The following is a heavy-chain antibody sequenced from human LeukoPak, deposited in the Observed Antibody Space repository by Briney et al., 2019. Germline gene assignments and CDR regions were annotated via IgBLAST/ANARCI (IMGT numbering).Heavy chain of an antibody. CDR1: GFTFCSYL. D-gene: IGHD2-2*01. CDR2: INSDGNNA. CDR3: ARVIVPVAAFDY. Sequence: PGGSLRLSCAASGFTFCSYLVRWVRQAPGKGLGWVSGINSDGNNATYADSVKGRFTISRDNAMDTLYLQMNSLTAEDTALYYCARVIVPVAAFDYWGQGTLVTVSS. V-gene: IGHV3-74*01. J-gene: IGHJ4*02.